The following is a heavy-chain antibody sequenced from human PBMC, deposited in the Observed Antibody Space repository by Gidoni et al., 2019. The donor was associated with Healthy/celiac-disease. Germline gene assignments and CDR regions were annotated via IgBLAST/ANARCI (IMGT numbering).Heavy chain of an antibody. D-gene: IGHD3-3*01. CDR3: AADQGSVSVWLTHGAFDI. Sequence: QMQLVQSGPEVKKPGTSVKVSCKASGFPLTSSAVQWVRQARGQRLEWIGWIGVGSGNTNYAQKFQERVTITRDMSTSTAYMELSSLRSEDTAVYYCAADQGSVSVWLTHGAFDIWGQGTMVTVSS. CDR2: IGVGSGNT. V-gene: IGHV1-58*01. CDR1: GFPLTSSA. J-gene: IGHJ3*02.